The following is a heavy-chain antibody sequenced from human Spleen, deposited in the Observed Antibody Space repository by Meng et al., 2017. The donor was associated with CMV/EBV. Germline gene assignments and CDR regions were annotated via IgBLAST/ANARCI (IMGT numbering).Heavy chain of an antibody. J-gene: IGHJ6*02. CDR2: ISTSGSTI. CDR3: AGELAIHGLGYGMDV. D-gene: IGHD3/OR15-3a*01. Sequence: LSLTCAASGFTFRYYYMYYIRQAPGKGLEWVSYISTSGSTIYYADSVKGRFTISRDNAKNSLYLQMNSLRAEDTAVYFCAGELAIHGLGYGMDVWGQGTTVTVSS. CDR1: GFTFRYYY. V-gene: IGHV3-11*04.